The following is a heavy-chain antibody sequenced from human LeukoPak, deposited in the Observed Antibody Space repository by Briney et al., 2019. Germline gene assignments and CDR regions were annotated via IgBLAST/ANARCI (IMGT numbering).Heavy chain of an antibody. CDR3: ARDRSRGGFFDL. CDR1: GGSISSSSYY. D-gene: IGHD3-16*01. Sequence: SETVSLTCTVSGGSISSSSYYWGWIRQPPGKGLEWIGSIYYSGSTYYNPSLKSRVTISVDTSKNQVSLELTSVTAADTAIYYCARDRSRGGFFDLWGRGTLVTVSS. J-gene: IGHJ2*01. V-gene: IGHV4-39*07. CDR2: IYYSGST.